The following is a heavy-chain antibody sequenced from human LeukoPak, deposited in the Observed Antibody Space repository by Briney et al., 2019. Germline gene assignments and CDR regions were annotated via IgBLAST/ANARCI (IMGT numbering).Heavy chain of an antibody. J-gene: IGHJ4*02. CDR3: ARESGWYYFDS. Sequence: ASETLSLTCTVSGGPSNSHYWSWLRQPPGKALEWIGSIDNSGSTSYNPSLKSRLTISIDTSRNQFSLTLSSVTTADTAVYYCARESGWYYFDSWGQGIVVTVSS. CDR2: IDNSGST. D-gene: IGHD6-19*01. CDR1: GGPSNSHY. V-gene: IGHV4-59*11.